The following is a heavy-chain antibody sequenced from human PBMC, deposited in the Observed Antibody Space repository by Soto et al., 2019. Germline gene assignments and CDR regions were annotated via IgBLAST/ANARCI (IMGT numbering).Heavy chain of an antibody. Sequence: EVQLVESGGGLVQPGGSLRLSCAASGFTFSSYSMNWVRQAPGKGLEWVSYSSSSSSTIYYADPVKGRFTISRDNAKNSLYLQMNSLRDEDTAVYYCARDTGYYDSSGYYWAQGTLVTVSS. V-gene: IGHV3-48*02. CDR1: GFTFSSYS. CDR2: SSSSSSTI. D-gene: IGHD3-22*01. CDR3: ARDTGYYDSSGYY. J-gene: IGHJ4*02.